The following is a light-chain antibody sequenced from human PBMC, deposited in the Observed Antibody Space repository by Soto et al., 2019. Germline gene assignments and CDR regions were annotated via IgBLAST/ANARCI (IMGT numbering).Light chain of an antibody. CDR2: NNN. CDR1: SSNIGPNA. V-gene: IGLV1-44*01. Sequence: QPVLTQPPSASGTPGQNVTISCSGSSSNIGPNAVNWYQQLPGTAPKLLLYNNNQRPSGVSDRFSGSKSGTSASLAISGLQSDDEADYHCAAWDDSLNGLVFGTGTKLTVL. J-gene: IGLJ1*01. CDR3: AAWDDSLNGLV.